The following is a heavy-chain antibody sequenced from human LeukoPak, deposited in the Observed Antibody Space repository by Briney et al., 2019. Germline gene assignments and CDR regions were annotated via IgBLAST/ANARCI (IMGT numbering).Heavy chain of an antibody. V-gene: IGHV3-23*01. CDR3: AKDRNSGGWYGELRDY. J-gene: IGHJ4*02. CDR1: GFTFSSYA. CDR2: FSRSVGST. Sequence: GGPLRLSCAASGFTFSSYAMNGARKAPGEGLEWVSTFSRSVGSTYYADLVKGRFTISRDNSKNTLYLQRNSRRAEDTAVYYCAKDRNSGGWYGELRDYWGQGTLVTVSS. D-gene: IGHD6-19*01.